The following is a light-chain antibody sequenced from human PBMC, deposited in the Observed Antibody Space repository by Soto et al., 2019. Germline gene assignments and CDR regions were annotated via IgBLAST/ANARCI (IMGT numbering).Light chain of an antibody. J-gene: IGLJ2*01. V-gene: IGLV1-40*01. CDR3: QSYDSSLSGWKEV. CDR2: GNS. CDR1: SSNIGAGYD. Sequence: QLVLTQPPSVPGAPGQRVTISCTGSSSNIGAGYDVHWYQQLPGTAPKLLIYGNSNRPSGVPDRFSGSKSGTSASLAITGLQAEDEADYYCQSYDSSLSGWKEVFGGGTKLTVL.